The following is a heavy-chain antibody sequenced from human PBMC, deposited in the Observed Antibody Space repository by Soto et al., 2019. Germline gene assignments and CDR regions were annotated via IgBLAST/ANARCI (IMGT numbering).Heavy chain of an antibody. D-gene: IGHD2-15*01. CDR1: GFTFSGSA. V-gene: IGHV3-73*01. CDR2: IRNKANSYAT. CDR3: TSHSPEDMIRN. Sequence: GGSLRLSCAASGFTFSGSAMHWVRQASGKGLEWVGRIRNKANSYATAYAASVKGRFTISRDDSKNTAYLQMNSLKTEDTAVYFCTSHSPEDMIRNWGQGSPVTAPQ. J-gene: IGHJ4*02.